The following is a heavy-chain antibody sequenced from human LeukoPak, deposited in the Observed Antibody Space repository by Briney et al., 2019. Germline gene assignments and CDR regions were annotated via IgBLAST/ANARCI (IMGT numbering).Heavy chain of an antibody. D-gene: IGHD3-22*01. Sequence: SETLSLTXTVSGGSISSYYWSWIRQPPGKGLEWIGYIYYSGSTNYNPSLKSRVTVSVDTSKNQFSLKLSSVTAADTAVYYCAGASYDSSGVHWGQGTLVTVSS. CDR2: IYYSGST. CDR1: GGSISSYY. J-gene: IGHJ4*02. CDR3: AGASYDSSGVH. V-gene: IGHV4-59*01.